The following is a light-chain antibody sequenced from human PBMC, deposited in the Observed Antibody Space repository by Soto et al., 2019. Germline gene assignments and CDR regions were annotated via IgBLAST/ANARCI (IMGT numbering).Light chain of an antibody. CDR1: SSNVGSYKL. V-gene: IGLV2-23*02. Sequence: QSVLTQHASVSGSPGQSITISCTGTSSNVGSYKLVSWYQQHPGKAPKLMIFEVNKRPSGVSNRFSGSKSGNTASLTISGLKVEDEADYYCCSSGGSPTYVFGTGTKVTVL. CDR3: CSSGGSPTYV. J-gene: IGLJ1*01. CDR2: EVN.